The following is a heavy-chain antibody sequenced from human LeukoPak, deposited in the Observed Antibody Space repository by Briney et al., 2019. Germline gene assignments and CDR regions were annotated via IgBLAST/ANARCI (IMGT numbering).Heavy chain of an antibody. CDR1: GGSFSGYY. Sequence: SETLSLTCAVYGGSFSGYYWSWIRQPPGKGLEWIGEINHSGSTNYNPSLKSRVTISVDTSKNQFSLKLSSVTAADTAVYYCAGYGSGRGPHLNWFDPWGQGTLVTVSS. CDR2: INHSGST. V-gene: IGHV4-34*01. CDR3: AGYGSGRGPHLNWFDP. D-gene: IGHD3-10*01. J-gene: IGHJ5*02.